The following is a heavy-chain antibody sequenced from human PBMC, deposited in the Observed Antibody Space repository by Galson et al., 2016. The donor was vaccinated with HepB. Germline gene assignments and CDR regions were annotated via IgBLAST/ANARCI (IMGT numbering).Heavy chain of an antibody. D-gene: IGHD2-15*01. CDR2: LSGSATTI. CDR1: GLTFSRFA. J-gene: IGHJ6*04. CDR3: AKFKGLVVSRYGMDV. V-gene: IGHV3-23*01. Sequence: SLRLSCAASGLTFSRFAMSWVRQAPGKGLEWVAGLSGSATTIWYADSVRGRFTISRDNSKNTLYLQMNSLRVEDTAVYYCAKFKGLVVSRYGMDVRGRGTTVAVSS.